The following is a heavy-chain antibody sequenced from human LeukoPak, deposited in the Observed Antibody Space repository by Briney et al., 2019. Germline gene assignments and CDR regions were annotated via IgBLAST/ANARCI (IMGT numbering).Heavy chain of an antibody. CDR2: IIPIFGTA. D-gene: IGHD3-10*01. CDR3: ARGRDYYGSGSYYLDQYYFDY. J-gene: IGHJ4*02. CDR1: GGTFSSYA. V-gene: IGHV1-69*13. Sequence: ASVKVSCKASGGTFSSYAISWVRQAPGRGLEWMGGIIPIFGTANYAQKFQGRVTITADESTSTAYMELSSLRSEDTAVYYCARGRDYYGSGSYYLDQYYFDYWGQGTLVTVSS.